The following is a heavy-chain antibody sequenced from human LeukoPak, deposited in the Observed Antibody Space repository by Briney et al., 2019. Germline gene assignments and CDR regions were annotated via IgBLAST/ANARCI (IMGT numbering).Heavy chain of an antibody. D-gene: IGHD3-10*01. V-gene: IGHV3-30*18. Sequence: GGSLRLSCAASGFTFSSYGMHWVRQAPGKGLEWVAVISYDGSNKYYADSVKGRFTISRDNSKNTLYLQMNSLRAEDTAVYYCAKGHYYGSGSLDYWGQGTLVTVSS. CDR1: GFTFSSYG. J-gene: IGHJ4*02. CDR3: AKGHYYGSGSLDY. CDR2: ISYDGSNK.